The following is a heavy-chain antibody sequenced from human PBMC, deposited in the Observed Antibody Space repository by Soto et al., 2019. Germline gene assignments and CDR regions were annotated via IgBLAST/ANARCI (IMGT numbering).Heavy chain of an antibody. CDR3: AKDGVVVVAAWDY. CDR2: ISGSGGST. CDR1: GFTFSSYA. D-gene: IGHD2-15*01. Sequence: EVQLLESGGGLVQPGGSLRLSCAASGFTFSSYAMSWVRQAPGKGLEWVSAISGSGGSTYYADSVKGRFTISRDNSKNTLYLQMNSLRAKDTAVYYCAKDGVVVVAAWDYWGQGTLVTVSS. J-gene: IGHJ4*02. V-gene: IGHV3-23*01.